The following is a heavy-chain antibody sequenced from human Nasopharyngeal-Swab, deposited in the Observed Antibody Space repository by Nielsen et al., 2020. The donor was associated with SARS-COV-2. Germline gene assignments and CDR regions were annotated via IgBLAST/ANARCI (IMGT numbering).Heavy chain of an antibody. Sequence: WIRQPAGKGLEWIWRIYYRGSTYYKPSLKSRVTISVDTSKNQFSLKLISVTAADTAVYYCARQGYCSSTSCDNWFDPWGQGTLVTVSS. V-gene: IGHV4-39*01. D-gene: IGHD2-2*01. CDR3: ARQGYCSSTSCDNWFDP. CDR2: IYYRGST. J-gene: IGHJ5*02.